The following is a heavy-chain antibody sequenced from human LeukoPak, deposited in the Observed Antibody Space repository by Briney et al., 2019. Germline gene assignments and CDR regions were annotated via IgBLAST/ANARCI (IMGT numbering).Heavy chain of an antibody. CDR2: VNQDGTQK. J-gene: IGHJ4*01. Sequence: GGSLTLTCSASGFTFNKYWMSWIRQLPGQGLEWVANVNQDGTQKYYVDSVKGRFTNPRDNARNLLYLQMNSLRADDTAVYYCVRDVSSGWAFDYWGHGTLVTVSS. CDR1: GFTFNKYW. CDR3: VRDVSSGWAFDY. V-gene: IGHV3-7*01. D-gene: IGHD6-19*01.